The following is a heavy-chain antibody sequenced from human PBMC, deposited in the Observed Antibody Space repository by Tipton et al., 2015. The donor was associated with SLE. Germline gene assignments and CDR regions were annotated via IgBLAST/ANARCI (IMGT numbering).Heavy chain of an antibody. CDR1: GGSFSGYY. V-gene: IGHV4-34*01. CDR3: AKGPSFDY. Sequence: TLSLTCAVYGGSFSGYYWNWIRQPPGKGLEWIGEINHSGSTNYNPSLKSRVTISVDTSKNQFSLKLSSVTAADTAVYYCAKGPSFDYWGQGTLVTVSS. CDR2: INHSGST. J-gene: IGHJ4*02.